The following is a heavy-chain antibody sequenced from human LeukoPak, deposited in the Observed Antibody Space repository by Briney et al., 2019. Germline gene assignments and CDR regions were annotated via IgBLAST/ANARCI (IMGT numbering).Heavy chain of an antibody. J-gene: IGHJ4*02. D-gene: IGHD3-10*01. CDR2: INPNSGGT. CDR1: GYTFTGYY. CDR3: ARGYYGSGSYYFDC. Sequence: ASVKVSCKASGYTFTGYYMHWVRQAPGQGLEWMGWINPNSGGTNYAQKFQGRVTMTRDTSISTAYMELSRLRSDDTAVYYCARGYYGSGSYYFDCWGQGTLVTVSS. V-gene: IGHV1-2*02.